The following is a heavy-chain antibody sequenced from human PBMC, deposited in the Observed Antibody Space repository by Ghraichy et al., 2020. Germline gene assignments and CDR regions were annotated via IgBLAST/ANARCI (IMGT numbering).Heavy chain of an antibody. D-gene: IGHD6-19*01. V-gene: IGHV3-74*01. CDR2: INVDVSGT. J-gene: IGHJ4*02. Sequence: GESLNISCVSSGFTFSTYWMHWVRQPPGQGLEWVSRINVDVSGTTYADSVEGRFIISRDNAKNTVSLQMNSLRAEDTAVYYCARGGGSGEFDYWGQGTLVTVSS. CDR3: ARGGGSGEFDY. CDR1: GFTFSTYW.